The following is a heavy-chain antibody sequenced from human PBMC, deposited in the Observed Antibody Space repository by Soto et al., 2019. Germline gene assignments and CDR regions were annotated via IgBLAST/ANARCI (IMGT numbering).Heavy chain of an antibody. CDR2: ISGSGGST. Sequence: QPGGSLRLSCAASGFTFSSYAMSWVRQAPGKGLEWVSAISGSGGSTYYADSVKGRFTISRDNSKNTLYLQMNSLRAEDTAVYYCAKDYGDYVRYYYYYMDVWGKGTTVTVSS. D-gene: IGHD4-17*01. J-gene: IGHJ6*03. CDR3: AKDYGDYVRYYYYYMDV. CDR1: GFTFSSYA. V-gene: IGHV3-23*01.